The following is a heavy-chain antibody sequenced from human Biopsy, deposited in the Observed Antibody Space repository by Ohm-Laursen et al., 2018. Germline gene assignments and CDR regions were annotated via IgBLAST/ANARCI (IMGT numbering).Heavy chain of an antibody. CDR1: GGSISSDY. CDR3: ARATNSTGWPYYYFYGMDV. Sequence: SDTLSLTCTVSGGSISSDYWSWIRQTPGKGLEWIGYIYYSGSTNYNPSLKSRVTISVDTSKNQFSLRLNSVTAADTAVYYCARATNSTGWPYYYFYGMDVWGRGTLVTVSS. CDR2: IYYSGST. V-gene: IGHV4-59*07. J-gene: IGHJ6*02. D-gene: IGHD2/OR15-2a*01.